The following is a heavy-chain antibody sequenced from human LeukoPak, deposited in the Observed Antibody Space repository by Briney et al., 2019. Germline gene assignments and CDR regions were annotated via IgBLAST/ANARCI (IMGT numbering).Heavy chain of an antibody. CDR3: ARQTGSRLFILP. J-gene: IGHJ4*02. CDR2: IYYTGNT. Sequence: PSETLSLTCTVSGVSISSSYSYWGWIRQPPGMGLEWIGSIYYTGNTYYNASLKSQVSISIDTSKNQFSLKLTSVTAADTAVCYCARQTGSRLFILPGGQGTLVTVSS. CDR1: GVSISSSYSY. D-gene: IGHD3/OR15-3a*01. V-gene: IGHV4-39*01.